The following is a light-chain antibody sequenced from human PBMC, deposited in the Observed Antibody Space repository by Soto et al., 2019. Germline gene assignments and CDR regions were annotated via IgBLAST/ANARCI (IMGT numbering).Light chain of an antibody. V-gene: IGLV1-51*02. Sequence: QSVLTQPPSVSAAPGQRVTISCSGSSSNIENNYVSWYRQLPGTAPKLLIYENNKQPSGIPDRFSGSKSGTSATLGITGLETGDEGDYYCATWDSSLSGGVFGTGTKVTVL. CDR2: ENN. CDR1: SSNIENNY. CDR3: ATWDSSLSGGV. J-gene: IGLJ1*01.